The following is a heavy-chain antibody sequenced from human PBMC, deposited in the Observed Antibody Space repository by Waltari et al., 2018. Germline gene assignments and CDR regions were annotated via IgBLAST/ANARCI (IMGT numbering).Heavy chain of an antibody. CDR3: VRSVGATGLHWFDP. D-gene: IGHD2-8*02. V-gene: IGHV4-61*02. CDR1: GGSISSGSYY. J-gene: IGHJ5*02. CDR2: IYTSGST. Sequence: QVQLQESGPGLVKPSQTLSLTCTVSGGSISSGSYYWSWIRQPAGKGLEWIGRIYTSGSTNYNPSLKSRVTISVDTSKNQFSLQLNSVTPEDTAVYYCVRSVGATGLHWFDPWGQGTLVTVSS.